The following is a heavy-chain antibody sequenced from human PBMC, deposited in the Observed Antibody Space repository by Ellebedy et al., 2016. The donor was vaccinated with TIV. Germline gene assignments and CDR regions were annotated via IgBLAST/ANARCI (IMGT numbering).Heavy chain of an antibody. V-gene: IGHV4-39*07. CDR3: ATFGDYWFDP. CDR2: IYYSGST. J-gene: IGHJ5*02. D-gene: IGHD3-10*01. CDR1: GGSISSSSYY. Sequence: SETLSLXCTVSGGSISSSSYYWGWIRQPPGKGLEWIGSIYYSGSTYYNPSLKSRVTISVDTSKNQFSLKLSSVTAADTAVYYCATFGDYWFDPWGQGTLVTVSS.